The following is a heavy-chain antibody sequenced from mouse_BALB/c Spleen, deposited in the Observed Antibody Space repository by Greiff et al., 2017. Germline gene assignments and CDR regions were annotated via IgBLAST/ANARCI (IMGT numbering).Heavy chain of an antibody. D-gene: IGHD1-1*01. CDR3: ARAGSSPYAMDY. CDR1: GFSLTGYG. Sequence: QVQLKESGPGLVAPSQCLSITCTVSGFSLTGYGVNWVRQPPGKGLEWLGMIWGDGSTDYNSALKSSLSIIKDNSKSQVFLKMNSLQTDDTARYYCARAGSSPYAMDYWGQGTSVTVSS. V-gene: IGHV2-6-7*01. CDR2: IWGDGST. J-gene: IGHJ4*01.